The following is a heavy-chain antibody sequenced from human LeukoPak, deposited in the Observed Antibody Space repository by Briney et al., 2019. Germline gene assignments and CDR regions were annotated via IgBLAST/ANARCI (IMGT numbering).Heavy chain of an antibody. J-gene: IGHJ2*01. CDR1: GGSISSYY. Sequence: PSETLSLTCTVSGGSISSYYWSWIRQPPGKGLEWIGYIYYSGSTNYNPSLKSRVTISVDTSKNQFSLKLSSVTAADMAVYYCARRKAEPGIAAAWYFDLWGRGTLVTVSS. CDR3: ARRKAEPGIAAAWYFDL. CDR2: IYYSGST. V-gene: IGHV4-59*08. D-gene: IGHD6-13*01.